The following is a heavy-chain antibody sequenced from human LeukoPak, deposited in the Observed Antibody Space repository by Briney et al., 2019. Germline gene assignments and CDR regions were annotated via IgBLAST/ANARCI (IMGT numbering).Heavy chain of an antibody. CDR3: ASVLTGGIHYMDV. CDR1: GGTFSRYA. Sequence: SVKVSCKASGGTFSRYAISWVRQAPGQGLEWMGGIIPIFGTANYAQKFQGRVTITTDESTSTTYMELSSLRSEDTAVYYRASVLTGGIHYMDVWGKGTTGTVSS. D-gene: IGHD4/OR15-4a*01. J-gene: IGHJ6*03. CDR2: IIPIFGTA. V-gene: IGHV1-69*05.